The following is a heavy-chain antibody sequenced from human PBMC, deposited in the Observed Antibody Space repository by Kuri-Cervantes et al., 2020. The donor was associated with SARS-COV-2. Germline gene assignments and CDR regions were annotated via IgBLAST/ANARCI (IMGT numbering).Heavy chain of an antibody. CDR2: FDPEDGET. V-gene: IGHV1-24*01. Sequence: ASVKVSCKVSGYTLTELSMHWVRQAPGKGLEWMGGFDPEDGETIYAQKFQGRVTMTEDTSTDTAYMELSSLRSEDTAVYYCATARFQWELLPLSSRGQGTLVTVSS. CDR1: GYTLTELS. D-gene: IGHD1-26*01. CDR3: ATARFQWELLPLSS. J-gene: IGHJ4*02.